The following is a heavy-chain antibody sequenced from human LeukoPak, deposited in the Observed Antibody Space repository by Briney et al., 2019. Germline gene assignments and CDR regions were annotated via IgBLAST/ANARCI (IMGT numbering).Heavy chain of an antibody. D-gene: IGHD3-22*01. Sequence: PSETLSLTCTVSGGSISSYYWSWIRQPPGKGLEWIGYIYYSGSTSYNPSLKSRVTISRDTSKNQFFLNLSSVTAADTAVYYCAGLVGRYSSGLYYYYFDYWGQGTLVTVSS. J-gene: IGHJ4*02. CDR3: AGLVGRYSSGLYYYYFDY. CDR1: GGSISSYY. CDR2: IYYSGST. V-gene: IGHV4-59*12.